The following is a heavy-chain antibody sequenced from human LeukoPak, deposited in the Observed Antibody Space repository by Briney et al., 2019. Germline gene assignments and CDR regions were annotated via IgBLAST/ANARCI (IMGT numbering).Heavy chain of an antibody. J-gene: IGHJ3*02. D-gene: IGHD3-10*01. CDR1: GFTLNRYS. V-gene: IGHV3-23*01. CDR2: ISGSGSTT. Sequence: RCRTPSRPPSGFTLNRYSMDWVRPAPGGGREWVSSISGSGSTTYYADSEQGRFTIYRDNLKNTLHLEMNSLSAEDTAVYHCAKGRYYHGIMDAFDIWGQGTMVSVSS. CDR3: AKGRYYHGIMDAFDI.